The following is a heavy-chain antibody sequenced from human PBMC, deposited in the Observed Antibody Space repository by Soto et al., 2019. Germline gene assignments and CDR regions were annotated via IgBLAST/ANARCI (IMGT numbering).Heavy chain of an antibody. V-gene: IGHV3-48*01. CDR2: ISSSSNTI. CDR3: VRQSLGNIRLRDFDC. Sequence: PGGSLRLSCAASGFTFSSYSMNWVRQAPGKGLQWISYISSSSNTIYYADSVKGRFTISRDNSKNTLYLQMNSLRAEDTAVYYCVRQSLGNIRLRDFDCWGQGTLVTVSS. D-gene: IGHD1-1*01. J-gene: IGHJ4*02. CDR1: GFTFSSYS.